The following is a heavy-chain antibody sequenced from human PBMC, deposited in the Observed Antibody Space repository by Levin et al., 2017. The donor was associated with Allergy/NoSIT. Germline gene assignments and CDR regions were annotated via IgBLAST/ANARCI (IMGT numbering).Heavy chain of an antibody. CDR1: GGSISSYY. D-gene: IGHD4-17*01. Sequence: MAGGSLRLSCTVSGGSISSYYWSWIRQPAGKGLEWIGRIYTSGSSNYNPSLKSRVTMSVDTSKKQFSLKLTSVTAADTAVYYCARVTTVTPVYYYCGMDVWGQGTTVTVSS. V-gene: IGHV4-4*07. CDR3: ARVTTVTPVYYYCGMDV. J-gene: IGHJ6*02. CDR2: IYTSGSS.